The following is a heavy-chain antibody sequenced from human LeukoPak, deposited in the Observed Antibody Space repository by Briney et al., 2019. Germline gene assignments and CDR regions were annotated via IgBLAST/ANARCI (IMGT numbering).Heavy chain of an antibody. CDR3: ATAGDSNGYYYAGFDY. CDR1: GFTFSSYA. J-gene: IGHJ4*02. Sequence: GGSLRLSCAASGFTFSSYAMSWVRQAPGKGLEWVSAISGSGGSTYYADSVKGRFTISRDNSKNTLYLQMNSLRAEDTAVYYCATAGDSNGYYYAGFDYWGQGTLVTVSS. CDR2: ISGSGGST. V-gene: IGHV3-23*01. D-gene: IGHD3-22*01.